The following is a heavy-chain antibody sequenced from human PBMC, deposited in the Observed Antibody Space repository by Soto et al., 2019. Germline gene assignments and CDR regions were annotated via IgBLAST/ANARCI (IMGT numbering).Heavy chain of an antibody. CDR1: GFNFSNYE. CDR2: IRINGNNI. Sequence: EVQLVESGGGLVQPGGSLRLSCAASGFNFSNYEMSWVRQAPGKGLEWISYIRINGNNIYYADSVKGRFTIFRDNAKNSLYLQRNSLRAEDKAVYYCCGDQDSSGYPSFDCWGQGTPVTVFS. J-gene: IGHJ4*02. D-gene: IGHD3-22*01. CDR3: CGDQDSSGYPSFDC. V-gene: IGHV3-48*03.